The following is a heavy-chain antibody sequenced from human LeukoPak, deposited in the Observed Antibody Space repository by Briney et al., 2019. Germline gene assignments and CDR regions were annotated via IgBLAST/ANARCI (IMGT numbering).Heavy chain of an antibody. V-gene: IGHV3-9*01. CDR3: ARCHSGYDYGAYNYYYYMDV. CDR1: GFTFDDYA. Sequence: PGGSLRLSCAASGFTFDDYAMHWVRQAPGKGLEWVSGISSDGSITGYADSVKGRFTISRDNAKNTLYLQMNSLRAEDTAVYYCARCHSGYDYGAYNYYYYMDVWGKGTTVTVSS. J-gene: IGHJ6*03. D-gene: IGHD5-12*01. CDR2: ISSDGSIT.